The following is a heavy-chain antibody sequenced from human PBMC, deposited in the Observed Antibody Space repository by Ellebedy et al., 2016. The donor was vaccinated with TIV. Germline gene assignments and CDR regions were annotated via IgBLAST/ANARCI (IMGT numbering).Heavy chain of an antibody. CDR2: ISGSGDNT. CDR1: GFIFSSYA. V-gene: IGHV3-23*01. CDR3: VKVNSWYPEY. J-gene: IGHJ4*02. Sequence: GESLKISXAASGFIFSSYAMSWVRQAPGKGLEWVSAISGSGDNTYHADSVNGRFTISRDNFMNTVSLQMNSLRADDTAIYYCVKVNSWYPEYWGQGILVTVSS. D-gene: IGHD6-13*01.